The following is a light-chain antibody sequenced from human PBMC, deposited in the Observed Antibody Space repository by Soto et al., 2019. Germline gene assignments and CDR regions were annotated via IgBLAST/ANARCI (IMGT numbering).Light chain of an antibody. CDR3: QQYGSSRWT. CDR2: GTS. Sequence: EFVLTQSPGTLSLSPGERATLSCRASQTVRNNYLAWYQQKVGQAPRLLIYGTSTRATGIPDRFSGSGSGTDFTLTISRLEPEDFAVYYCQQYGSSRWTFGQGTKVDIK. V-gene: IGKV3-20*01. CDR1: QTVRNNY. J-gene: IGKJ1*01.